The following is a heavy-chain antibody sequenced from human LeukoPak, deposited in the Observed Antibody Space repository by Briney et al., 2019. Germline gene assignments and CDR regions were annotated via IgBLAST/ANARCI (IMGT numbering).Heavy chain of an antibody. V-gene: IGHV1-2*02. Sequence: GASVKVSCKASGYTFTGYYMHWVRQAPGQGLEWMGWINPNSGGTNYTQKFQGRVTMTRDTSISTAYMELSRLRSDDTAVYYCARGETEYCSSTSCYFFDYWGQGTLVTVSS. CDR2: INPNSGGT. CDR1: GYTFTGYY. J-gene: IGHJ4*02. CDR3: ARGETEYCSSTSCYFFDY. D-gene: IGHD2-2*01.